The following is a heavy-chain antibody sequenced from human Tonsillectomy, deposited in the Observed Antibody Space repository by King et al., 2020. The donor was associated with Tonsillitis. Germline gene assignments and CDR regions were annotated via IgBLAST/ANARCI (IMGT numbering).Heavy chain of an antibody. CDR3: ARERSSDPDAFDI. CDR1: GFTFSSYA. V-gene: IGHV3-30-3*01. J-gene: IGHJ3*02. D-gene: IGHD2-2*01. CDR2: ISYDGSNK. Sequence: VQLVQSGGGAVQPGRSLRLSCAASGFTFSSYAMHWVRQAPGKGLEWVAVISYDGSNKYYADSVKGRFTISRDNSKNTLYLQMNSLRAEDTAVYYCARERSSDPDAFDIWGQGTMVTVSS.